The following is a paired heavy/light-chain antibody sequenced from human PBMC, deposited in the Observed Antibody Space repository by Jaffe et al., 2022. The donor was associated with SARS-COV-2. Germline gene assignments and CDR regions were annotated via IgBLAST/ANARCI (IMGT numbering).Light chain of an antibody. J-gene: IGKJ1*01. CDR3: QQYNSQGT. CDR2: KAS. V-gene: IGKV1-5*03. Sequence: DIQMTQSPSTLSASVGDRVTITCRASQSISSWLAWYQQKPGKAPKLLIYKASSLESGVPSRFSGTGSGTEFTLTISSLQPDDFATYYCQQYNSQGTFGQGTKVEIK. CDR1: QSISSW.
Heavy chain of an antibody. CDR3: GKDYYNSRGPKVGALDI. V-gene: IGHV3-64D*09. D-gene: IGHD3-22*01. CDR2: ISSNGGST. CDR1: GFTFSLFA. J-gene: IGHJ3*02. Sequence: EVQLVESGGGLVQPGGSLRLSCSASGFTFSLFAMHWVRQAPGKGLEYVSTISSNGGSTYYADSLKGRFTISRDNSKNTLYLQMSSLRAEDTAIYYCGKDYYNSRGPKVGALDIWGQGTMVTVSS.